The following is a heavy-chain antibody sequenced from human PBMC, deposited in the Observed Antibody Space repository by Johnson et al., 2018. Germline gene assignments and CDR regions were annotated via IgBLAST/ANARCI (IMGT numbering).Heavy chain of an antibody. D-gene: IGHD2-21*02. Sequence: VQLVESGGAVVKPGGSLRLSCAASGFTFSSYWMSWVRQAPGKGLEWVANIKQDGSEKYYVDSVKGRFTISRDNAKNSLYLQMNSLKTEDTALYFCAKDIGVVAPAPNGAFDRWGRGTMVTVSS. V-gene: IGHV3-7*03. CDR3: AKDIGVVAPAPNGAFDR. CDR2: IKQDGSEK. J-gene: IGHJ3*02. CDR1: GFTFSSYW.